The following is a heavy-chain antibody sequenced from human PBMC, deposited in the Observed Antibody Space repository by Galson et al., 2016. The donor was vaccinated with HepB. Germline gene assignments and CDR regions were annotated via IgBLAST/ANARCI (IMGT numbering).Heavy chain of an antibody. Sequence: SLRLSCAASGLTVSSNYMSWVRQAPGKGLEWVSVIYSGGSTNYADSVKGRFTISRDNSKNTLYLQMNSLRAEDTAVYYCARDGPAASYGMDVWGQGTTVTVSS. CDR3: ARDGPAASYGMDV. CDR2: IYSGGST. CDR1: GLTVSSNY. D-gene: IGHD2-2*01. J-gene: IGHJ6*01. V-gene: IGHV3-66*01.